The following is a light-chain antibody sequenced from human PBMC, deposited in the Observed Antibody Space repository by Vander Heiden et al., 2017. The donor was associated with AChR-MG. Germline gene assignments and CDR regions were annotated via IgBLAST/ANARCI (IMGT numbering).Light chain of an antibody. CDR3: QQYNNWPPWT. CDR1: QSVSSN. J-gene: IGKJ1*01. CDR2: GAS. V-gene: IGKV3-15*01. Sequence: EIVMTQSPATLSVSPGARATLSCRASQSVSSNLAWYHQKPGQAPRLLIYGASTRATGIPARFSGSGSGTEFTLTISSLQSEDFAVYFCQQYNNWPPWTFGQGTKVEIK.